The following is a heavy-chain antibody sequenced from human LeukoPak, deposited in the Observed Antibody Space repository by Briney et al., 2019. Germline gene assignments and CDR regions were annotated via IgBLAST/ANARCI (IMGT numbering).Heavy chain of an antibody. Sequence: ASETLSLTCSVSGGSISGFYWSWIRQPPGRGLEWIGQIYYSGGTIYSPSLKSQVTISLDTSQNQFSLKLSSVTAADTAVYSCARHGQTYYYGMDVWGQGTTVTVSS. J-gene: IGHJ6*02. V-gene: IGHV4-59*08. CDR1: GGSISGFY. CDR2: IYYSGGT. CDR3: ARHGQTYYYGMDV.